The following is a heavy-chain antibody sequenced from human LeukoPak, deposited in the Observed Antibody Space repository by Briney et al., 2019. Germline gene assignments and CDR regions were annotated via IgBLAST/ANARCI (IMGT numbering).Heavy chain of an antibody. CDR3: AKGVLQLWTGLFDY. CDR1: GFTFSSYG. CDR2: IWYDGSNK. D-gene: IGHD5-18*01. J-gene: IGHJ4*02. V-gene: IGHV3-33*03. Sequence: QPGGSLRLSCAASGFTFSSYGMHWVRQAPGKGLEWVAVIWYDGSNKYYADSVKGRFTISRDNAKNSLYLQMNSLRAEDTALYYCAKGVLQLWTGLFDYWGQGTLVTVSS.